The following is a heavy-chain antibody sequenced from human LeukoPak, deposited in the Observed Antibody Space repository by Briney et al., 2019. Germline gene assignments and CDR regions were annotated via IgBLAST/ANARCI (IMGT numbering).Heavy chain of an antibody. D-gene: IGHD5-24*01. CDR2: IYYSGST. J-gene: IGHJ6*03. CDR1: GGSMSSSSYY. CDR3: ARVRWRFLYYMDV. V-gene: IGHV4-39*01. Sequence: SETLSLICTVSGGSMSSSSYYWGWIRQPPGKGLEWIGSIYYSGSTYYNPSLKSRFTISVDTSKNQFSLKLSSVTAADTAVYYCARVRWRFLYYMDVWGKGTTVTVSS.